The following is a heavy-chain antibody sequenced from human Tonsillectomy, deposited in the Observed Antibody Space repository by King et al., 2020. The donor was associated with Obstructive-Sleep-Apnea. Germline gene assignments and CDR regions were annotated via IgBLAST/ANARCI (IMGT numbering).Heavy chain of an antibody. V-gene: IGHV4-28*01. CDR3: ARTVAAAGTWGFDY. CDR2: IYNSGIT. D-gene: IGHD6-13*01. J-gene: IGHJ4*02. Sequence: VQLQESGPGLVKPSDTLSLTCAVSGYSISSSNWWGWIRQPPGKGLEWIGYIYNSGITYYNPSLKSRVTMLVDTSKNRFSLKLSSVTAVDTAVYYCARTVAAAGTWGFDYWGQGTLVTVSS. CDR1: GYSISSSNW.